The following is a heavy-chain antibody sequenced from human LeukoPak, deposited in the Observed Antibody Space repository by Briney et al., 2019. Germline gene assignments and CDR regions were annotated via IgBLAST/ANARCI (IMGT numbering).Heavy chain of an antibody. CDR2: FDPEDGET. J-gene: IGHJ6*03. D-gene: IGHD6-13*01. V-gene: IGHV1-24*01. Sequence: ASVKVSCKVSGYTLTELSMHWVRQAPGKGLEWMGGFDPEDGETIYAQKFQGRVTMTEDTSTDTAYMELSSLRSEDTALYYCAKDATAVPGTVYMDVWGKGTTVTISS. CDR1: GYTLTELS. CDR3: AKDATAVPGTVYMDV.